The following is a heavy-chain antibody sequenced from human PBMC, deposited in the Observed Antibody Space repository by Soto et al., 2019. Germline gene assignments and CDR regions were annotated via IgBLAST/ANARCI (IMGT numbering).Heavy chain of an antibody. D-gene: IGHD2-21*02. J-gene: IGHJ6*02. Sequence: EVQLVESGGGLVQPGGSLRLSCEASGFTFRNYDMHWVRQGTGQGLEWVSGISAAGDPDYADSVEGRFTISRENAQNSFFLQMNSLRVGDTDVYYCARTARDFYGVAVWGQGTTVIVSS. V-gene: IGHV3-13*05. CDR1: GFTFRNYD. CDR3: ARTARDFYGVAV. CDR2: ISAAGDP.